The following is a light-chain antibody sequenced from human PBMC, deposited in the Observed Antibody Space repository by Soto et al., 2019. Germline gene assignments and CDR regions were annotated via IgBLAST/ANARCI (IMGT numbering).Light chain of an antibody. CDR3: ISYTSDDVRYV. Sequence: QSVLTQPPSASGTPGQRVTISCSGSNSDVGLYDFVSWYQHHPGRAPKLIVSEVSHRPSGISNRFSGSKSGNTASLTISRLQSEDEADYYCISYTSDDVRYVFGTGTKLTVL. V-gene: IGLV2-14*01. J-gene: IGLJ1*01. CDR2: EVS. CDR1: NSDVGLYDF.